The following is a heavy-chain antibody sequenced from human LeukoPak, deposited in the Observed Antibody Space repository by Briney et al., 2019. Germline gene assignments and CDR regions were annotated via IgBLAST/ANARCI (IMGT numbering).Heavy chain of an antibody. J-gene: IGHJ6*02. V-gene: IGHV3-21*01. D-gene: IGHD1-1*01. CDR2: ISSSSSYI. Sequence: RSGGSLRLSCAASGFTFSSYSMNWVRQAPGKGLEWVSSISSSSSYIYYADSVKGRFTISRDNAKNSLYLQMNSLRAEDTAVYYCAKTRRGASGYYYYYYGMDVWGQGTTVTVSS. CDR3: AKTRRGASGYYYYYYGMDV. CDR1: GFTFSSYS.